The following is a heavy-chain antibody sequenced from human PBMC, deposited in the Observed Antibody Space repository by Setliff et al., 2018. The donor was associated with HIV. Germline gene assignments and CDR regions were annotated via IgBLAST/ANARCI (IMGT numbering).Heavy chain of an antibody. CDR2: IYYSGST. D-gene: IGHD6-19*01. CDR3: ARQFPPYHSGAHYSDL. CDR1: GGSISNYY. V-gene: IGHV4-59*01. J-gene: IGHJ5*02. Sequence: SETLSLTCTVSGGSISNYYWSWIRQPPGKGLEWIGNIYYSGSTNYSPSLKSRVTISVDSSKNQFSLKLTSVTAADAAIYYCARQFPPYHSGAHYSDLWSQGTLVTVSS.